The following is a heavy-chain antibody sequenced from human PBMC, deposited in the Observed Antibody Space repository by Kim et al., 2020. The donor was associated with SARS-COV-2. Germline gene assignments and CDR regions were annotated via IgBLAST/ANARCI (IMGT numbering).Heavy chain of an antibody. D-gene: IGHD3-3*01. CDR3: ARGAFGVVIILNY. J-gene: IGHJ4*02. Sequence: YAQGFSGRFVFSLDTSVSTAYLQISSLMAEDTAVYYCARGAFGVVIILNYWGQGTLVTVSS. V-gene: IGHV7-4-1*02.